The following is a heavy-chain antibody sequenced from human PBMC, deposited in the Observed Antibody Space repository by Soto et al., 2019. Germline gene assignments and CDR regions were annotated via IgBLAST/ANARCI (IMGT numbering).Heavy chain of an antibody. D-gene: IGHD2-2*01. J-gene: IGHJ5*02. V-gene: IGHV1-18*01. Sequence: QVQLVQSGGEVKRPGASVKVSCKTSGYTFSNYGITWVRQAPGQPLEWLGWISLYSDGTNYAQKFQGRVSMTTDTSTITAYMELRSLRSDATAVYYCARVVPGAEAWFGPWGEGTLVTVSS. CDR1: GYTFSNYG. CDR2: ISLYSDGT. CDR3: ARVVPGAEAWFGP.